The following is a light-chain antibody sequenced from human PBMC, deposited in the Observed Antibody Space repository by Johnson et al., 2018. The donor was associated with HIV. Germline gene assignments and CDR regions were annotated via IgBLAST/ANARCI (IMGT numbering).Light chain of an antibody. V-gene: IGLV1-51*02. CDR1: SSNIGNNY. J-gene: IGLJ1*01. Sequence: QSVLTQPPSVSAAPGQKVTISCSGSSSNIGNNYVSWYQQLPGTAPKLLIYENNKRPSGIPDRFSGSKSGTSATLAITGLQPGDEADYYCAAWDRGLGAHYVFGTGTKVTVL. CDR2: ENN. CDR3: AAWDRGLGAHYV.